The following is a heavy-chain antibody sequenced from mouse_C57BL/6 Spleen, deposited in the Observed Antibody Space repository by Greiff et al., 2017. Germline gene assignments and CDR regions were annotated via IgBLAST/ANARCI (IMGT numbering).Heavy chain of an antibody. J-gene: IGHJ4*01. CDR3: ARGLFLYAMDY. CDR2: IDPSDSET. V-gene: IGHV1-52*01. CDR1: GYTFTSYW. Sequence: QVQLQQPGAELVRPGSSVKLSCKASGYTFTSYWMHWVKQRPIQGLEWIGNIDPSDSETHYNQKFKDKATLTVDKSSSTAYMQLSSLTSEDSAVDYCARGLFLYAMDYWGQGTSVTVSS. D-gene: IGHD3-1*01.